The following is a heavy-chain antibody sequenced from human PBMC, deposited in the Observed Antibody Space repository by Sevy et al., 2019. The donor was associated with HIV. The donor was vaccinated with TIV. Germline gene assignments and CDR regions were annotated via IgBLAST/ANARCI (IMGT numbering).Heavy chain of an antibody. Sequence: ASVKVSCKASGYTFTSYDINWVRQATGQGLEWMGWMNPNSGNTGYAQKFQGRVTMTRNTSISTAYMELSSLRSEDTAVYYGARGLNYDFWSGALTYYYYYGMDVWRQGTTVTVSS. V-gene: IGHV1-8*01. CDR2: MNPNSGNT. D-gene: IGHD3-3*01. J-gene: IGHJ6*02. CDR3: ARGLNYDFWSGALTYYYYYGMDV. CDR1: GYTFTSYD.